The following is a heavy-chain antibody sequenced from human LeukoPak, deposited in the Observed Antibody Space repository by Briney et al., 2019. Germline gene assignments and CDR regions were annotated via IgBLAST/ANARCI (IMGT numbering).Heavy chain of an antibody. CDR2: INHSGST. D-gene: IGHD6-13*01. CDR3: ARQIRGPQQLPDY. V-gene: IGHV4-34*01. CDR1: GGSFSGYY. J-gene: IGHJ4*02. Sequence: SETLSLTCAVYGGSFSGYYWSWIRQPPGKGLEWIGEINHSGSTNYNPSLKSRVTISVDTSKNQFSLKLSSVTAADTAVYYCARQIRGPQQLPDYWGQGTLVTASS.